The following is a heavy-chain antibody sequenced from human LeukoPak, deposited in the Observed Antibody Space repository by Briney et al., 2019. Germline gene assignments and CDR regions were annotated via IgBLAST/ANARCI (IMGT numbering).Heavy chain of an antibody. CDR3: ARVRSSCWGKGFDY. V-gene: IGHV4-59*01. Sequence: SETLSLTCTVSGGSISSYYWSWIRQPPGKGLEWIGYIYYSGSTNYNPSLKSRVTISVDTSKNQFSLKLSSVTAADTAVYYCARVRSSCWGKGFDYWGQGTLVTVSS. CDR2: IYYSGST. J-gene: IGHJ4*02. D-gene: IGHD6-19*01. CDR1: GGSISSYY.